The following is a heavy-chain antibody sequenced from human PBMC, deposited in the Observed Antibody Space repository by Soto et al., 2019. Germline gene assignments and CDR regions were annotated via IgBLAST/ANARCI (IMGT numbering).Heavy chain of an antibody. Sequence: PSETLSLTCTVSGGSISSSSYYWGWIRQPPGKGLEWIGSIYYSGSTYYNPSLKSRVTISVDTSKNQFSLKLSSVTAADTAVYYCARSRTGDLDYWGQGTLVTVSS. CDR3: ARSRTGDLDY. V-gene: IGHV4-39*01. D-gene: IGHD7-27*01. J-gene: IGHJ4*02. CDR1: GGSISSSSYY. CDR2: IYYSGST.